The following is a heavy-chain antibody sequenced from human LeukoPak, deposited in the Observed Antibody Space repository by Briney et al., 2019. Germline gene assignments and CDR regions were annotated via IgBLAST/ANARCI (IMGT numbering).Heavy chain of an antibody. CDR1: GFTFSTFA. CDR2: IFPSGDEI. D-gene: IGHD2-8*02. CDR3: ATYRQVLLPFES. V-gene: IGHV3-23*01. J-gene: IGHJ4*02. Sequence: GGSLRLSCAASGFTFSTFAMIWVRQPPGKGLEWVSSIFPSGDEIHYADSVRGRFTISRDNSKSTLSLQMNNLRAEDTAIYYCATYRQVLLPFESWGQGTLVTVSS.